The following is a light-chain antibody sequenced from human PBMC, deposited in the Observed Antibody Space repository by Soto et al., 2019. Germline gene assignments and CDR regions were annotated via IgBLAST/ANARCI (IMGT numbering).Light chain of an antibody. CDR2: GNS. CDR3: SSHTSDNTRV. J-gene: IGLJ1*01. Sequence: QSVLTQPPSVSGAPGQRVTISCTGSSSNIGAGYDVHWYQQLPGTAPKLLIYGNSNRPSGVPDRFSGSKSGTSASLAITGLQAEDEADYYCSSHTSDNTRVFGSGTKVTVL. CDR1: SSNIGAGYD. V-gene: IGLV1-40*01.